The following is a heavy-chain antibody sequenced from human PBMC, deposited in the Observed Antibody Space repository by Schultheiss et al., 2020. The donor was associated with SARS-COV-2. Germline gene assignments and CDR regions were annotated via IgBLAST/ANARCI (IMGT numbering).Heavy chain of an antibody. J-gene: IGHJ6*02. V-gene: IGHV1-69*05. Sequence: SVKVSCKASGGTFSSYGISWVRQAPGQGLEWMGGIIPILGTTNYAQKFQGRVTMTRDTSTSTVYMELSSLRSEDTAVYYCARDRAVKSVGMDVWGQGTTVTVAS. CDR2: IIPILGTT. D-gene: IGHD4-17*01. CDR1: GGTFSSYG. CDR3: ARDRAVKSVGMDV.